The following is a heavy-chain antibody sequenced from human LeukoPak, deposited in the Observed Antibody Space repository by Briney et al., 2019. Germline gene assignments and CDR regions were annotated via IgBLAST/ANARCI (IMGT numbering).Heavy chain of an antibody. CDR3: AREGEAAADAFDI. V-gene: IGHV4-59*01. CDR1: GGSISSYY. D-gene: IGHD6-13*01. CDR2: IYYSGST. J-gene: IGHJ3*02. Sequence: PAETLSLTCTVSGGSISSYYLSWIRQPPGKGLEWIGYIYYSGSTNYNPSLKSRVTISVDTSKKQFSLKLSSVTAADTAVYYCAREGEAAADAFDIWGQGTMVTVSS.